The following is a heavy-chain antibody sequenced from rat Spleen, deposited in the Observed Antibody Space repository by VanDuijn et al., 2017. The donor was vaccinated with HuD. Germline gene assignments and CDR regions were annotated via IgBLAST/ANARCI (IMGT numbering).Heavy chain of an antibody. CDR1: GFTFSSYW. CDR2: ISTDGGST. Sequence: EVQLVETGGGLVQPGESLKLSCVASGFTFSSYWMYWIRQAPGEGLEWLSSISTDGGSTYYRDSVKGRFTISRDNAKNNLYLQMNSLRSEDTATYYCANVYAPYVMDAWGQGVVVTVSS. V-gene: IGHV5-58*01. D-gene: IGHD1-11*01. CDR3: ANVYAPYVMDA. J-gene: IGHJ4*01.